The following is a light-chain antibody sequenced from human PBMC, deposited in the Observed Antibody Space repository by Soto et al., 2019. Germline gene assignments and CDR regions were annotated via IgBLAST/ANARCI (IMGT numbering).Light chain of an antibody. CDR2: KAS. CDR3: QHYNTYPWT. V-gene: IGKV1-5*03. J-gene: IGKJ1*01. CDR1: QSISSW. Sequence: DIQRTQYPSTLSSSVGDRVTITCRASQSISSWLAWYQQKPGKAPNLLIHKASHLESGVPSRFSGSGSGTEFTLTISSLQPGDFATYYCQHYNTYPWTFGQGAMVDI.